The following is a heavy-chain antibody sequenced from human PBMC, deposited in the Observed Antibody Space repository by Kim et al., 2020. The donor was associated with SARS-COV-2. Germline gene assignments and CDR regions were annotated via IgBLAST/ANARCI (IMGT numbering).Heavy chain of an antibody. V-gene: IGHV4-61*01. J-gene: IGHJ4*02. CDR1: GGSVSSGSYY. D-gene: IGHD4-17*01. CDR2: IYYSGST. Sequence: SETLSLTCIVSGGSVSSGSYYWNWIRQPPGKGLEWIGYIYYSGSTNYNPSLKSRVTISVDTSKNQFSLKLSSVTAADTAVYYCAREREYGDYFDYWGQGTLVTVSS. CDR3: AREREYGDYFDY.